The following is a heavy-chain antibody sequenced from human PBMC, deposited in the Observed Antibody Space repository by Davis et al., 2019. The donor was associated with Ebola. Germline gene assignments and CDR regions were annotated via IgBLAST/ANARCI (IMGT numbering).Heavy chain of an antibody. Sequence: SVKVSCKASGGTFSSYAISWVRQAPGQGLEWMGGIIPIFGTANYAQKFQGRVTITADKSTSTAYMELSSLRSEDTAVYYCARGGDGGITGTTGWFDPWGQGTLVTVSS. J-gene: IGHJ5*02. D-gene: IGHD1-20*01. CDR1: GGTFSSYA. V-gene: IGHV1-69*06. CDR3: ARGGDGGITGTTGWFDP. CDR2: IIPIFGTA.